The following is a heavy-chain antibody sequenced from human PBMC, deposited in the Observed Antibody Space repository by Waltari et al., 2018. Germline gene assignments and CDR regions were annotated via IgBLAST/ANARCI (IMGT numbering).Heavy chain of an antibody. Sequence: QVQLVQSGAEVKKPGSSVKVSCKASGGTFSSYAISWVRQAPGQGLEWMGRIIPIFGTANYAQKFQGRVTITADKSTSTAYMELSSLRSEDTAVYYCARVGRGWYASYYYYYMDVWGKGTTVTISS. CDR3: ARVGRGWYASYYYYYMDV. CDR1: GGTFSSYA. V-gene: IGHV1-69*13. D-gene: IGHD6-19*01. CDR2: IIPIFGTA. J-gene: IGHJ6*03.